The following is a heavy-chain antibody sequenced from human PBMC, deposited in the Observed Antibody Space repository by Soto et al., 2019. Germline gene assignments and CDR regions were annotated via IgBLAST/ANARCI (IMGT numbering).Heavy chain of an antibody. D-gene: IGHD2-21*02. CDR1: GYTFTSHA. J-gene: IGHJ4*02. Sequence: GASVKVYCKASGYTFTSHAMHWVRQAPGQRLEWMGWINAGNGNTKYSQKFQGRVTITRDTSASTAYMELSSLRSEDTAVYYCARSIVVVTAADYWGRGTLVTVSS. CDR3: ARSIVVVTAADY. CDR2: INAGNGNT. V-gene: IGHV1-3*01.